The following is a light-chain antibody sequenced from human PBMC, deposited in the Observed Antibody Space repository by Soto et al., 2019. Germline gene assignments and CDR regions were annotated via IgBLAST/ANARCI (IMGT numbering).Light chain of an antibody. J-gene: IGKJ4*01. CDR1: QGISDY. V-gene: IGKV1-9*01. Sequence: DIQLTQSPSFLSASVGDIVTISCRASQGISDYLAWYQLKPGKAPKLLIYGASTLQSGVPSRFSGSASGTEFTLTISSLQPEDFATYFCQQFNAYPLTFGGGTKLEIK. CDR2: GAS. CDR3: QQFNAYPLT.